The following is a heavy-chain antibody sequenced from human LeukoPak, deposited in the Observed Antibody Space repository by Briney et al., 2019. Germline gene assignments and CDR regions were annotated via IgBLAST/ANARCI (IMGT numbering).Heavy chain of an antibody. CDR1: GFTFSSYE. CDR3: ARENYYDSSGYPFDY. J-gene: IGHJ4*02. V-gene: IGHV3-21*01. D-gene: IGHD3-22*01. Sequence: PGGSLRLSCAASGFTFSSYEMNWVRQAPGKGLEWVSSISSSSSYIYYADSVKGRFTISRDNAKNSLYLQMNSLRAEDTAVYYCARENYYDSSGYPFDYWGQGTLVTVSS. CDR2: ISSSSSYI.